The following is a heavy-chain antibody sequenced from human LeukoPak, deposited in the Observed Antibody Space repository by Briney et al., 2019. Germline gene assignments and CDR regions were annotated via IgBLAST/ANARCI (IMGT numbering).Heavy chain of an antibody. J-gene: IGHJ6*02. Sequence: GASVKVSCKASGGTFSSYAISWVRQAPGQGLEWMGRIIPILGIANYAQKFQGRVTITADKSTSTAYMELSSLRSEDTAVYYCARTHCGGDCYPYYYYGMDVWGQGTTVTVSS. CDR2: IIPILGIA. V-gene: IGHV1-69*04. D-gene: IGHD2-21*02. CDR3: ARTHCGGDCYPYYYYGMDV. CDR1: GGTFSSYA.